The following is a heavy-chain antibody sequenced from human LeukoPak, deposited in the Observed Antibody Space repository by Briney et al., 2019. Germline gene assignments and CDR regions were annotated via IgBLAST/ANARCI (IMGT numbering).Heavy chain of an antibody. J-gene: IGHJ4*02. CDR1: GGSISSSNW. CDR2: IYHSGST. V-gene: IGHV4-4*02. D-gene: IGHD3-22*01. CDR3: ARGERYYYDSSGYYPFDY. Sequence: PSETLSLTCAVSGGSISSSNWWSWVRQPPGQGLEWIGEIYHSGSTNYNPSLKSRVTISVDKSKNQFSLKLSSVTAADTAVYYCARGERYYYDSSGYYPFDYWGQGTLVTVSS.